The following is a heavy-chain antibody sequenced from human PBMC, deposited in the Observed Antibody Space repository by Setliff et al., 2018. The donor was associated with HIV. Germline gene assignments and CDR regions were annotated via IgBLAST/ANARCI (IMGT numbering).Heavy chain of an antibody. CDR1: GFTFSSYS. V-gene: IGHV3-23*01. CDR3: ARSRRYYFYY. CDR2: VSSGGEIM. J-gene: IGHJ4*02. Sequence: GGSLRLSCAASGFTFSSYSMNWVRQAPGKGLEWVSAVSSGGEIMFYADSVKGRFSVSRDNTRNSLYLQMNSLRPGDTAVYYCARSRRYYFYYWGQGTLVTVSS.